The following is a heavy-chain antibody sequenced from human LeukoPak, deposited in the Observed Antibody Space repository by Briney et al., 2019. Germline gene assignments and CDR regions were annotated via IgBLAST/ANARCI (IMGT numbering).Heavy chain of an antibody. D-gene: IGHD4-23*01. V-gene: IGHV1-3*01. CDR3: ARVRWSVGALDY. CDR2: INAGNGNT. J-gene: IGHJ4*02. CDR1: GYTFTSYA. Sequence: ASVKVSCKASGYTFTSYAMHWVRQAPGQRLEWMGWINAGNGNTKYSQKFQGRVTITRDTSARTAYMELSSLRSEDTAVYYCARVRWSVGALDYWGQGTLVTVSS.